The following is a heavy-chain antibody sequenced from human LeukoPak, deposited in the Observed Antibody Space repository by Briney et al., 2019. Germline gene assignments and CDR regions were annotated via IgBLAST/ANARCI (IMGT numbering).Heavy chain of an antibody. J-gene: IGHJ3*02. V-gene: IGHV4-39*07. CDR3: ARGSTPVIAAADFDAFDI. D-gene: IGHD6-13*01. CDR2: IYTSGST. CDR1: GGSISSSSYY. Sequence: PSETLSLTCTVSGGSISSSSYYWGWIRQPPGKGLEWIGRIYTSGSTNYNPSLKSRVTMSVDTSKNQFSLKLSSVTAADTAVYYCARGSTPVIAAADFDAFDIWGQGTMVTVSS.